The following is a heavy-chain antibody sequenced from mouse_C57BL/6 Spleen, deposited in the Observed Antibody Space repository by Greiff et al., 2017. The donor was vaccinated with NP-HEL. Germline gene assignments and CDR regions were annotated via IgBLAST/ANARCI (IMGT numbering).Heavy chain of an antibody. J-gene: IGHJ4*01. Sequence: QVQLKQPGAELVKPGASVKLSCKASGYTFTSYWMQWVKQRPGQGLEWIGEIDPSDSYTNYNQKFKGKATLTVDTSSSTAYMQLSSLTSEDSAVYYCARDYALWGQGTSVTVSS. CDR3: ARDYAL. D-gene: IGHD1-1*02. CDR1: GYTFTSYW. V-gene: IGHV1-50*01. CDR2: IDPSDSYT.